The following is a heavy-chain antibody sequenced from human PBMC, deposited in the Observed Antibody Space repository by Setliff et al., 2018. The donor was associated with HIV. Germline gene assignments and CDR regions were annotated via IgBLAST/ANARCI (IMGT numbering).Heavy chain of an antibody. J-gene: IGHJ1*01. V-gene: IGHV4-39*02. CDR1: GVPTSASTYY. D-gene: IGHD2-15*01. CDR2: ISYSGKT. CDR3: ASRGIVEVTISMPDEYFVH. Sequence: SETLSLTCTVSGVPTSASTYYWGWIRQPPGKGLDWIGYISYSGKTYYNPSLKSRVTISVDTSNNHFSLRLNSVTAADTATYYCASRGIVEVTISMPDEYFVHWGHGTLVTVSS.